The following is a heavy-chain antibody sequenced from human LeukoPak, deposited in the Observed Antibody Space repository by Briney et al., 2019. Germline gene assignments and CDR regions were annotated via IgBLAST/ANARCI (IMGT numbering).Heavy chain of an antibody. CDR1: GFTFSSYS. CDR2: ISSSSSYI. J-gene: IGHJ3*01. D-gene: IGHD5-24*01. Sequence: GGSLRLSCAASGFTFSSYSMNWVRQAPGKGLEWVSSISSSSSYIYYADSVKGRFTISRDNAKNSLYLQMNSLRAEDTAVYYCARDPRRDGYDIAFDVWGQGTMVTVSS. V-gene: IGHV3-21*01. CDR3: ARDPRRDGYDIAFDV.